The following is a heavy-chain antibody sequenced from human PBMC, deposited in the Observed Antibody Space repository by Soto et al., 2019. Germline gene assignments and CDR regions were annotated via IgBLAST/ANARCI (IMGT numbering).Heavy chain of an antibody. CDR3: ARDYSPPYYYYGMDV. J-gene: IGHJ6*02. D-gene: IGHD4-4*01. V-gene: IGHV2-70*04. Sequence: SGPTLVNPTQTLTLTCAFSGFLLSTSGMRVSWIRQPPGKALEWLARIDWDDDKFYSTSLKTRLTISKDTSKNQVVLTMTNMDPVDTATYYCARDYSPPYYYYGMDVWGQGTTVTVSS. CDR2: IDWDDDK. CDR1: GFLLSTSGMR.